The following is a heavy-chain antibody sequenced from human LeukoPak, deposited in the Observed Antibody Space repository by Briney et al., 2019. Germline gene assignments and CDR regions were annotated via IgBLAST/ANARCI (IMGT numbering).Heavy chain of an antibody. D-gene: IGHD6-13*01. CDR1: GFTFDDYA. J-gene: IGHJ4*02. Sequence: PGGSLRLSCAASGFTFDDYAMHWVRQAPGKGLEWVSGISWNSGSIGYADSVKGRFTISRDNAKNSLYLQMNSLRAEDMALYYCAKGLYSSSFPQAFDYWGQGTLVTVSS. V-gene: IGHV3-9*03. CDR2: ISWNSGSI. CDR3: AKGLYSSSFPQAFDY.